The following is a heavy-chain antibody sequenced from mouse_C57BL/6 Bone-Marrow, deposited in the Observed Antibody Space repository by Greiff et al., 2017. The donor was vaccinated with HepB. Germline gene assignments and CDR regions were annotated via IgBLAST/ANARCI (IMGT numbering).Heavy chain of an antibody. CDR1: GYTFTSYG. CDR2: IYPRSGNT. J-gene: IGHJ1*03. CDR3: ANPYFDV. Sequence: VQLQQSGAELARPGASVKLSCKASGYTFTSYGISWVKQRTGQGLEWIGEIYPRSGNTYHNEKFKGKATLTADKSSSTAYMELRSLTSEDSAVYFCANPYFDVWGTGTTVTVSS. V-gene: IGHV1-81*01.